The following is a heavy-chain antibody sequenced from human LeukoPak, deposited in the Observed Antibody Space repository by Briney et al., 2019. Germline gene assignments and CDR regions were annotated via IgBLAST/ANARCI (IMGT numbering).Heavy chain of an antibody. D-gene: IGHD6-13*01. J-gene: IGHJ4*02. CDR2: ISGSGGST. Sequence: PGGSLRLSCAASGFTFSSYAMSWVRQAPGKGLEWVSAISGSGGSTYYADSVKGRFTISRDNSKNTLYLQMNSLRAEDTALYYCAKAYSSSYEYYFDYWGQGTLVTVSS. CDR3: AKAYSSSYEYYFDY. V-gene: IGHV3-23*01. CDR1: GFTFSSYA.